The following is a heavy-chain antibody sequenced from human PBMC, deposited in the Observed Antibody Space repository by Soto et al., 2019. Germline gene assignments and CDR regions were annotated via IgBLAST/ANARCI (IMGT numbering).Heavy chain of an antibody. CDR3: ARHHDS. V-gene: IGHV3-48*04. CDR1: GFTFSTYS. Sequence: HPGGSLRLSCAASGFTFSTYSMNWVRQAPGKGLEWVSYISGGSKTKNYADSVKGRFTISRDNAKNSMYLQMNSLRAEDTAVYYCARHHDSWGQGTLVTVSS. J-gene: IGHJ4*02. CDR2: ISGGSKTK.